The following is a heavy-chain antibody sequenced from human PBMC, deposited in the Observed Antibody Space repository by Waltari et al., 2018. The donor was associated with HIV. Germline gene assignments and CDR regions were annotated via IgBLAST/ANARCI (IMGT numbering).Heavy chain of an antibody. J-gene: IGHJ4*02. D-gene: IGHD3-10*01. CDR3: ARDHKYASGLPDS. CDR1: GRPLSYYY. Sequence: QVQLQASGPGLVKPSETLSLTCTVSGRPLSYYYWSWIRQPPGKGLEWIGYIYYSGSTAYNPSLKSRVSISVDTSKNQFSLKLSSVTAADTAVYYCARDHKYASGLPDSWGQGTLVTVSS. V-gene: IGHV4-59*01. CDR2: IYYSGST.